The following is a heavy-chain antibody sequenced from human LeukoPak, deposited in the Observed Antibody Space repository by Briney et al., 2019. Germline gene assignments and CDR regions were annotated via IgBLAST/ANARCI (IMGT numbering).Heavy chain of an antibody. V-gene: IGHV4-59*08. D-gene: IGHD2-2*02. CDR1: GGSFSAYY. J-gene: IGHJ4*02. Sequence: SETLSLTCAVYGGSFSAYYWSWIRQPPGKGLEWIGYIYYSASTNYNPSLKSRVTISVDTSKNQFSLKLSSVTAADTAVYYCARLSPYRYFDYWGQGTLVTVSS. CDR2: IYYSAST. CDR3: ARLSPYRYFDY.